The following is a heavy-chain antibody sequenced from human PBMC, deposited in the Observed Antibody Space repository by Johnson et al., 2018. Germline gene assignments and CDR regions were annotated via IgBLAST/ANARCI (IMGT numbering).Heavy chain of an antibody. CDR3: ITGYPNYMDV. V-gene: IGHV3-15*07. D-gene: IGHD5-12*01. Sequence: VQLVQSGGGLVKXGGSXRLXCAASGFTFSKTWMNWVRQAPGKGLEWVGRIKIKTDGGAIEYAAPVTGRFTISRDDSKNTLDLQMNSLKTEDTAVYYCITGYPNYMDVWGRGTTVTVSS. CDR1: GFTFSKTW. CDR2: IKIKTDGGAI. J-gene: IGHJ6*03.